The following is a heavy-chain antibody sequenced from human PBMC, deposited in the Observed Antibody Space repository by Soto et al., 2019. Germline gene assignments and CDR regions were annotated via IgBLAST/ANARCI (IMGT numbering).Heavy chain of an antibody. CDR1: GYTFTSNW. D-gene: IGHD6-13*01. CDR3: ARDHSISSSGAWWLDP. Sequence: ASVKVSCKASGYTFTSNWIHWMRRAPGQGLEWMGIINPSGGTTYYAQKFQGRVTLTRDTSTSTVYMELTSLTSEDTAVYYCARDHSISSSGAWWLDPWGQGTLVTVSS. CDR2: INPSGGTT. V-gene: IGHV1-46*01. J-gene: IGHJ5*02.